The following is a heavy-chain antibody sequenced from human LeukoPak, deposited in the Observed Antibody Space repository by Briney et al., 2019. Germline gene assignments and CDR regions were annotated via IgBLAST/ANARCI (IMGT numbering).Heavy chain of an antibody. CDR1: GFTFSSYA. CDR2: VSGGGGST. CDR3: AKVAIGPAGGRDWFDP. Sequence: PGGSLRLSCAASGFTFSSYAMYWVRQAPGKGLECVSAVSGGGGSTYYADSVKGRFTISRDNSKNTLFLQMNSLRAEDTAVYYCAKVAIGPAGGRDWFDPWGQGTLVTVSS. D-gene: IGHD6-13*01. V-gene: IGHV3-23*01. J-gene: IGHJ5*02.